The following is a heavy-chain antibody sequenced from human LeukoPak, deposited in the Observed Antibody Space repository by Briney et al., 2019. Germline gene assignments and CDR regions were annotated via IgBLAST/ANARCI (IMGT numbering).Heavy chain of an antibody. D-gene: IGHD2-15*01. Sequence: ASVKVSCKASGYTFTGYYMHWVRQAPGQGLEWMGWINPNSGGTNYAQKFQGRVTMTRDTSISTAYMELSRLRSDDTAVYYCAREEGYFCSGGSCYSYYMDVWGKGTTVTISS. CDR2: INPNSGGT. J-gene: IGHJ6*03. V-gene: IGHV1-2*02. CDR1: GYTFTGYY. CDR3: AREEGYFCSGGSCYSYYMDV.